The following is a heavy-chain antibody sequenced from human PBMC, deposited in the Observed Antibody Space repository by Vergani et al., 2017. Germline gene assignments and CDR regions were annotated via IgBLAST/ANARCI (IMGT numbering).Heavy chain of an antibody. CDR1: GFTFSSYA. CDR3: AGWGNGEAGGPDAFDI. D-gene: IGHD4-17*01. J-gene: IGHJ3*02. Sequence: EVQLLESGGGLVQPGGSLRLSCAASGFTFSSYAMSWVRQAPGKGLEWVSAISGSGGSTYYADSVKGRFTISRDNSKNTLYLQMNSLRAEDTAVYYCAGWGNGEAGGPDAFDIWGQGTMVTVSS. CDR2: ISGSGGST. V-gene: IGHV3-23*01.